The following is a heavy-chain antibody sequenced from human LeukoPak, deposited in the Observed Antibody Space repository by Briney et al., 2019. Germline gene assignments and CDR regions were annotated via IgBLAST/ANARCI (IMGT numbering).Heavy chain of an antibody. Sequence: PGGSLRLSCAASGFTFSSYWMHWVRQAPGKGLVWVSRINSDGSSTSYADSVKGRFTISRDNAKNSLYLQMNSLRAEDTAVYYCVRAGTMVVRIMDVWGKGTTVAVSS. CDR1: GFTFSSYW. V-gene: IGHV3-74*01. CDR3: VRAGTMVVRIMDV. CDR2: INSDGSST. J-gene: IGHJ6*04. D-gene: IGHD4-23*01.